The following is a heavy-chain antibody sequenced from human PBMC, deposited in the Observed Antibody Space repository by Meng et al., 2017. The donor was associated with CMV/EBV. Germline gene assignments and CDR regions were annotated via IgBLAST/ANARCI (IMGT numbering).Heavy chain of an antibody. CDR1: GFTFSSYS. D-gene: IGHD3-22*01. J-gene: IGHJ4*02. V-gene: IGHV3-21*01. CDR3: ARAPTYYYDSSGYYGLGFDY. CDR2: ISSSSSYI. Sequence: GGSLRLSCAASGFTFSSYSMNWVRQAPGKGLEWVSSISSSSSYIYYADSVKGRFTISRDNAKNSLYLQMNSLRAEDTAVYYCARAPTYYYDSSGYYGLGFDYWGQGTLVTVSS.